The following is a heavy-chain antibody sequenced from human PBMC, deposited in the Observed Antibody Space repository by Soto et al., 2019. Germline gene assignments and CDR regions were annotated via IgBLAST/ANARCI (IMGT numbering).Heavy chain of an antibody. D-gene: IGHD4-17*01. Sequence: EVQLVESGGGLVQPGGSLRLSCAASGFTFSSYEMNWVRQAPGKGLEWVSYISSSGSTIYYADSVKGRFTISGDNAKNSLYLQMNSLRAEDTAVYYCASDISVTTAFDIWGQGTMVTVSS. J-gene: IGHJ3*02. V-gene: IGHV3-48*03. CDR2: ISSSGSTI. CDR1: GFTFSSYE. CDR3: ASDISVTTAFDI.